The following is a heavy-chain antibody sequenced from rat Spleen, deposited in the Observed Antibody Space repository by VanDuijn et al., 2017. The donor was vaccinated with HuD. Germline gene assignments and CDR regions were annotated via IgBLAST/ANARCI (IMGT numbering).Heavy chain of an antibody. CDR3: ARDENGYLNHWFAY. CDR1: GFSLSSYG. J-gene: IGHJ3*01. D-gene: IGHD1-4*01. CDR2: IWGNGNS. V-gene: IGHV2-13*01. Sequence: QVQLKESGPGLVQPSQTLSLTCTVSGFSLSSYGVIWVRQPPGKGLEWMGLIWGNGNSDYNSALKSRLSITRDTSKSQVFLKMNSLQTEDTATYYCARDENGYLNHWFAYWGQGILVTVSS.